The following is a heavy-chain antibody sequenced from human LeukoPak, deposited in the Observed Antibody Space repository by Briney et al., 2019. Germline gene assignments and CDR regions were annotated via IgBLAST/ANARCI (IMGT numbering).Heavy chain of an antibody. D-gene: IGHD3-10*02. V-gene: IGHV3-48*04. CDR1: GFTFSSYS. J-gene: IGHJ6*04. CDR3: AELGITMIGGV. Sequence: GGSLRLSCAVSGFTFSSYSMNWVRQASGKGLEWVSYISSSGSTIYYADSVKGRFTISRDNAKNSLYLQMNSLRAEDTAVYYCAELGITMIGGVWGKGTTVTISS. CDR2: ISSSGSTI.